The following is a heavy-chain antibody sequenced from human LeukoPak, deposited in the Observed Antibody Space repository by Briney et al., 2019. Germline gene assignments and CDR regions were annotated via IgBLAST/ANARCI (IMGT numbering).Heavy chain of an antibody. CDR3: ARDGGYSYASVHDAFDI. Sequence: ASVKVSCKASGYTFTSYAMNWVRQAPGQGLEWMGWINTNTGNPTYAQGFTGRFVFSLDTFVSTAYLQISSLKAEDTAVYYCARDGGYSYASVHDAFDIWGQGTMVTVSS. CDR2: INTNTGNP. D-gene: IGHD5-18*01. V-gene: IGHV7-4-1*02. CDR1: GYTFTSYA. J-gene: IGHJ3*02.